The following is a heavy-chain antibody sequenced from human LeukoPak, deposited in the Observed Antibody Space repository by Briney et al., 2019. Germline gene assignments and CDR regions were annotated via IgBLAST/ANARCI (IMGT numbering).Heavy chain of an antibody. CDR3: ATGIAAAGTLDY. CDR1: GYTFTGDY. D-gene: IGHD6-13*01. J-gene: IGHJ4*02. V-gene: IGHV1-2*02. CDR2: INPNSGGT. Sequence: ASVKVSCKASGYTFTGDYMHWLRQAPGQGLEWMGWINPNSGGTNYAQKFQGRVTMTRDTSISTAYMELSRLRSDDTAVYYCATGIAAAGTLDYWGQGTLVTVSS.